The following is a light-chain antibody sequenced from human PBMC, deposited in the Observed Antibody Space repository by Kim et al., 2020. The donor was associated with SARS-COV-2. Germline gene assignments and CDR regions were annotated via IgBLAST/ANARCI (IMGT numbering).Light chain of an antibody. CDR3: QSYDTGLNDLVV. V-gene: IGLV1-40*01. J-gene: IGLJ2*01. Sequence: QSVLTQPPSVSGASGQRVTISCTGSSSNIGADYDVHWYQKLPGAAPKLLIYGNTNRPTGVPDRFSASKSGTSASLAITGLQAEDEADYYCQSYDTGLNDLVVFGGGTQLTVL. CDR1: SSNIGADYD. CDR2: GNT.